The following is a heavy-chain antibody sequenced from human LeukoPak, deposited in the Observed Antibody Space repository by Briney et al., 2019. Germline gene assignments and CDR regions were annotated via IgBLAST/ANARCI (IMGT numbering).Heavy chain of an antibody. CDR2: INHSGST. CDR3: ARGWGPEYSSSDYYYYGMDV. Sequence: SETLSLTCAVYGGSFSGYYWSWIRQPPGEGLEWIGEINHSGSTNYNPSLKSRVTISVDTSKNQFSLKLSSVTAADTAVYYCARGWGPEYSSSDYYYYGMDVWGQGTTVTVSS. V-gene: IGHV4-34*01. D-gene: IGHD6-6*01. J-gene: IGHJ6*02. CDR1: GGSFSGYY.